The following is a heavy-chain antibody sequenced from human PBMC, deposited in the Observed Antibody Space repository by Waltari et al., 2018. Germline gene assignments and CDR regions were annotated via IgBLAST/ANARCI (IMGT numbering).Heavy chain of an antibody. CDR2: IYYSGST. D-gene: IGHD1-1*01. J-gene: IGHJ4*02. Sequence: QLQLQESGPGLVTPSETLSLTCTVSGGSISSSSYYWGWIRQPPGKGLEWIGSIYYSGSTYYNPSLKSRVTISVDTSKNQFSLKLSSVTAADTAVYYCAREGRRTADYWGQGTLVTVSS. V-gene: IGHV4-39*07. CDR3: AREGRRTADY. CDR1: GGSISSSSYY.